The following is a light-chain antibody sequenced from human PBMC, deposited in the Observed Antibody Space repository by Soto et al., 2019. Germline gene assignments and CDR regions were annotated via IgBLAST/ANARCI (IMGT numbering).Light chain of an antibody. Sequence: QSVLTQPPSASGAPGQRVTISCSGTRSNIGVNAVSWYQQFPGTTPNLLIFSNNQRPSVVPGRFSGCKSVSSASLAISGLQSEDEADYYYAVWDDHLDGPLFGGGTKLTVL. J-gene: IGLJ2*01. CDR3: AVWDDHLDGPL. CDR1: RSNIGVNA. CDR2: SNN. V-gene: IGLV1-44*01.